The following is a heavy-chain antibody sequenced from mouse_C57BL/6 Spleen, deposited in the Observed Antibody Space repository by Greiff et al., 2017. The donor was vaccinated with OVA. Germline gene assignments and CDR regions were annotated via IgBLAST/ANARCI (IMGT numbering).Heavy chain of an antibody. CDR3: ARSGAQATVDY. J-gene: IGHJ2*01. V-gene: IGHV1-82*01. D-gene: IGHD3-2*02. CDR2: IYPGDGDT. CDR1: GYAFSSSW. Sequence: QVQLKESGPELVKPGASVKISCKASGYAFSSSWMNWVKQRPGKGLEWIGRIYPGDGDTNYNGKFKGKATLTADKSSSTAYMQLSSLTSEDSAVYFCARSGAQATVDYWGQGTTLTVSS.